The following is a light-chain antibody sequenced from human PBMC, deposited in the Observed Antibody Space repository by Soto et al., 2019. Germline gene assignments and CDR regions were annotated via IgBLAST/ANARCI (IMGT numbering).Light chain of an antibody. CDR1: SSDVGGYNY. CDR3: SSYTSSSTWV. Sequence: QSALTQPASVSGSPGQSITISCTGTSSDVGGYNYVSWYQQHPGKAPKLMIYEVNNRPSGVSNRCSGSKSGNTASLTISGLQAEDEADYYCSSYTSSSTWVFDGGTKLTVL. J-gene: IGLJ3*02. CDR2: EVN. V-gene: IGLV2-14*01.